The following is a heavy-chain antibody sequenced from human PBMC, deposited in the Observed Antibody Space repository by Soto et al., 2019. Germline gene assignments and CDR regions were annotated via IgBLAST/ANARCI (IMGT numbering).Heavy chain of an antibody. V-gene: IGHV4-39*01. CDR3: ARLHCDSPNCVPLDP. CDR2: IYYSGTS. Sequence: QLQLQESGPGLVKPSETLSLTCTVSGGSIRDDTYYWGWIRQPPGKGLEWIGSIYYSGTSSYNPSLTSRVTMSVDTSKKQLSLRLSSVTAADTAVYYCARLHCDSPNCVPLDPWGQGTLVIVSS. D-gene: IGHD2-2*01. J-gene: IGHJ5*02. CDR1: GGSIRDDTYY.